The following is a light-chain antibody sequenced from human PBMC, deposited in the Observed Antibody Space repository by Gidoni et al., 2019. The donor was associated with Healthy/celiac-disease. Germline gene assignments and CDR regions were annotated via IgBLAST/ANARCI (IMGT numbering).Light chain of an antibody. CDR3: QAWDSSTRV. V-gene: IGLV3-1*01. Sequence: SYELTQPPSVSVSPGQTASITCSGDKLGDKYACWYQQKPGQAPVLVIYQASKRPSGIPELFSGSTSGNTATLTISGTQAMDEAVYYCQAWDSSTRVFGGGTKLTVL. CDR1: KLGDKY. J-gene: IGLJ2*01. CDR2: QAS.